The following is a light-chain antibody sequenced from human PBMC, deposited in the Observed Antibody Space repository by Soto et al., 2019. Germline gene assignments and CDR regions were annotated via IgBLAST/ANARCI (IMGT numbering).Light chain of an antibody. CDR1: SSDVGGYNY. V-gene: IGLV2-14*01. J-gene: IGLJ1*01. CDR3: SSYTSSSPRV. CDR2: DVS. Sequence: QSVLTQPASVSGSPGQSITISCTGTSSDVGGYNYVSWYQQHPGKAPKLMIYDVSNRPSGVSNRFSGSKSGNTASLTISGLQAEDEADYYCSSYTSSSPRVFVTGTKVTVL.